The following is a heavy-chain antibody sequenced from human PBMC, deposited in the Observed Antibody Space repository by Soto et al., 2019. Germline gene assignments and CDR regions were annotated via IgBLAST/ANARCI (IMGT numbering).Heavy chain of an antibody. J-gene: IGHJ4*02. D-gene: IGHD3-9*01. CDR3: ARGGPHLLRYFDWSPFDY. Sequence: SETLSLTCTVSGGSIATSAYYWGWIRQHPGKGLEWIGYIFFNGGTYDNPSLQSRLSISIDTSKNQFSLKLRSVTAADSAVYYCARGGPHLLRYFDWSPFDYWGQVTLVTVSS. V-gene: IGHV4-31*03. CDR1: GGSIATSAYY. CDR2: IFFNGGT.